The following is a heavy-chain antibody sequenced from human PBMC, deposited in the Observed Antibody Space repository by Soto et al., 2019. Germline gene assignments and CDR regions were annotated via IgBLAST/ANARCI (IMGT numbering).Heavy chain of an antibody. CDR1: GGSFSGYY. J-gene: IGHJ6*02. Sequence: PSETPSLTCAVYGGSFSGYYWSWIRQPPGKGLEWIGEINHSGSTNYNPSLKSRVTISVDTSKNQFSLKLSSVTAADTAVYYCARALRYFDWSPSGRYYYYYGMDVWGQGTTVT. CDR2: INHSGST. D-gene: IGHD3-9*01. CDR3: ARALRYFDWSPSGRYYYYYGMDV. V-gene: IGHV4-34*01.